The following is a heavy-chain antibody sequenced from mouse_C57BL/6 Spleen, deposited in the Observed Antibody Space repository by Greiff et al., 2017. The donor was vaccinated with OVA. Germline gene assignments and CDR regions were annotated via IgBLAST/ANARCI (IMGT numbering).Heavy chain of an antibody. J-gene: IGHJ3*01. CDR2: IDPETGGT. V-gene: IGHV1-15*01. D-gene: IGHD4-1*01. CDR3: TRYWDLFAY. CDR1: GYTFTDYE. Sequence: QVQLKESGAELVRPGASVTLSCKASGYTFTDYEMHWVKQTPVHGLEWIGAIDPETGGTAYNQKFKGKAILTADKSSSTAYMELRSLTSEDSAVYYCTRYWDLFAYWGQGTLVTVSA.